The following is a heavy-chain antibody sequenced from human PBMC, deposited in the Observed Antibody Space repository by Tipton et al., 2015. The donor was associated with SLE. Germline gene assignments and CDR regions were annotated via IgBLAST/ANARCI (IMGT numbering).Heavy chain of an antibody. D-gene: IGHD3-22*01. Sequence: GLVKPSETLSLTCTVSGGSISSYYWSWIRQPPGKGLEWIGYIYYSGSTNYNPSLKSRVTISVDTSKNQFSLKLSSVTAADTAVYYCARGSAVITSGYYYYYMDVWGKGTTITVSS. CDR2: IYYSGST. V-gene: IGHV4-59*01. CDR1: GGSISSYY. CDR3: ARGSAVITSGYYYYYMDV. J-gene: IGHJ6*03.